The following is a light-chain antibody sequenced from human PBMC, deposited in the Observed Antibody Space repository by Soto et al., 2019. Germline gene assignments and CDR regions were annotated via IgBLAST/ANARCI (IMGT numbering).Light chain of an antibody. Sequence: EIVLTQSPGTLPLSTGERATLSCRASQSVSSSYLAWYQQKPGQAPRLLSYGASSRATGIPDRFSGSGSGTDFTLTIIRLEPEDFAVYYCQQYGSSPGTFGQGTKVDIK. CDR1: QSVSSSY. CDR2: GAS. CDR3: QQYGSSPGT. J-gene: IGKJ1*01. V-gene: IGKV3-20*01.